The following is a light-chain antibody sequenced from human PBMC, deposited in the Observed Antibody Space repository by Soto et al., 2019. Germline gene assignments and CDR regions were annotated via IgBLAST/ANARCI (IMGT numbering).Light chain of an antibody. V-gene: IGLV1-44*01. Sequence: QSVLTQPPSASGTPGQKVTISYSGSNSKIGSNTVSWFQQLPGRAPKLLLYNNIYRPPGVPDRFSGSKSGTSVSLAISGLQSQHEADYYCAAWDDSLDGHVVFGGGTQLTVL. CDR2: NNI. CDR3: AAWDDSLDGHVV. CDR1: NSKIGSNT. J-gene: IGLJ7*01.